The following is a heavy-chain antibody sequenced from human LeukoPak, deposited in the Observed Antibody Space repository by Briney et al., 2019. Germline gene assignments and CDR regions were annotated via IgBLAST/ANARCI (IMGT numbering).Heavy chain of an antibody. CDR1: GFTFSTYW. CDR2: INSDGSST. Sequence: PGGSLRLSCAASGFTFSTYWMHWVRHAPGKGLVWVSRINSDGSSTSYAGSVKGRFTISRDNAKNTLYLQMNSLRAEDTAVYYCARDRGRYYDSRGFYWGYYFDSWGQGILVTVST. D-gene: IGHD3-22*01. V-gene: IGHV3-74*01. J-gene: IGHJ4*02. CDR3: ARDRGRYYDSRGFYWGYYFDS.